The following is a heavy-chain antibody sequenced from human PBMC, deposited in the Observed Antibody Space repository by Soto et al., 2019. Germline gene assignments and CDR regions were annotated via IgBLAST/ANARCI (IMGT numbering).Heavy chain of an antibody. J-gene: IGHJ4*02. CDR2: ISYDGSNK. D-gene: IGHD3-10*01. CDR3: AKDMGPVRGVIITFTY. Sequence: GGSLRLSCAASGFTFSSYGMHWVRQAPGKGLEWVAVISYDGSNKYYADSVKGRFTISRDNSKNTLYLQMNSLRAEDTAVYYCAKDMGPVRGVIITFTYWGQGTLVTVS. V-gene: IGHV3-30*18. CDR1: GFTFSSYG.